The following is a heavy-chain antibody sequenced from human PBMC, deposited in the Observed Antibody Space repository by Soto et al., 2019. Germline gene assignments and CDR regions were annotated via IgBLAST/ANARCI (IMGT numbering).Heavy chain of an antibody. CDR1: GFTFSDYY. V-gene: IGHV3-11*01. D-gene: IGHD4-4*01. CDR3: ARDLDSNYNYMDV. CDR2: ISSSGSTI. Sequence: GGSLRLSCAASGFTFSDYYMSWIRQAPGKGLEWVSYISSSGSTIYYADSVKGRFTISRDNAKNSLYLQMNSLRAEDTAVYYCARDLDSNYNYMDVWGKGTTVTVSS. J-gene: IGHJ6*03.